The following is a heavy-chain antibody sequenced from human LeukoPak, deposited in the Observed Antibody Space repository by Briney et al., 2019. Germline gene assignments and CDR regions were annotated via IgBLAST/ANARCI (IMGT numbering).Heavy chain of an antibody. CDR2: INHSGST. CDR3: ARGQVVVAALPRRHYGMDV. Sequence: SETLSLTCAVYGGSFSGYYWSWICQPLGKGLEWIGEINHSGSTNYNPSLKSRVTISVDTPKNQFSLKLSSVTAADTAVYYCARGQVVVAALPRRHYGMDVWGKGTTVTVSS. CDR1: GGSFSGYY. D-gene: IGHD2-15*01. V-gene: IGHV4-34*01. J-gene: IGHJ6*04.